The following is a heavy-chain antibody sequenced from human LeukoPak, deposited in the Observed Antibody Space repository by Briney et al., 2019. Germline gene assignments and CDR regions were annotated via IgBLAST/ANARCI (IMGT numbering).Heavy chain of an antibody. CDR2: INPYSGGT. CDR3: ARGGLYYYDLHY. V-gene: IGHV1-2*02. Sequence: ASVKVSCKASGYTFTGYYMHWVRQAPGQGLEWMGWINPYSGGTNYAQKFQGRVTMTRDTSISTAYMELSRLRSDDTAVYYCARGGLYYYDLHYWGQGTLVTVSS. D-gene: IGHD3-22*01. J-gene: IGHJ4*02. CDR1: GYTFTGYY.